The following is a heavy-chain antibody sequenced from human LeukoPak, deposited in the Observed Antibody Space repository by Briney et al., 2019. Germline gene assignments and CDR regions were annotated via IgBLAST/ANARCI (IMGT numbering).Heavy chain of an antibody. CDR3: AKDRLLNCRGDCYIFDY. D-gene: IGHD2-21*02. J-gene: IGHJ4*02. Sequence: GGSLRLSCAASGFTFSSYAMSWVRQAPGKGLEWVSAISGSGGSTYYADSVKGRFTISRDNSKNTLYLQVNGLRTEDTAVYYCAKDRLLNCRGDCYIFDYWGQGTVVTVSS. CDR2: ISGSGGST. V-gene: IGHV3-23*01. CDR1: GFTFSSYA.